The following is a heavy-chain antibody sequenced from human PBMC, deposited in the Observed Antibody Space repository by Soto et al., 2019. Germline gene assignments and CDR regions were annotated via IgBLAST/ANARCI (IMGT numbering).Heavy chain of an antibody. J-gene: IGHJ4*02. Sequence: SETLSLTCNVSGVSIISTSYYWGWVRQPPGKGLEYIGYIYYSGSSYYNPSLKSRVTISVDTSKRQVSLRLRSVTAADTAVYYCARHQGWYADYWGQGTLVTV. D-gene: IGHD2-15*01. CDR3: ARHQGWYADY. CDR2: IYYSGSS. V-gene: IGHV4-39*01. CDR1: GVSIISTSYY.